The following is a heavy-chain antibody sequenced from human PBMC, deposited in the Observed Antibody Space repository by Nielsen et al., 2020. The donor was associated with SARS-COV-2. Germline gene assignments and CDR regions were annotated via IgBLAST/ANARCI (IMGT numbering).Heavy chain of an antibody. D-gene: IGHD3-16*01. CDR1: GFTFSDYY. V-gene: IGHV3-11*01. CDR2: ISSSGSTI. Sequence: GESLKISCAASGFTFSDYYMSWIRQAPGKGLEWVSYISSSGSTIYYADSVKGRFTISRDNSKNTLYLQMNSLRAEDTAVYYCAKEALGGDYWGQGTLVTVSS. CDR3: AKEALGGDY. J-gene: IGHJ4*02.